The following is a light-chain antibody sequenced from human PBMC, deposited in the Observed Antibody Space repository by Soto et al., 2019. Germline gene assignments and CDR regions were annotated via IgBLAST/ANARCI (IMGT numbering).Light chain of an antibody. V-gene: IGKV3-20*01. Sequence: EFVLTQSPGTLSLSPGERATLSCRASQTVRNNYLAWYQQKPGQAPRLLIYDASSRATGIPDRFSGGGSGTDFTLTISRLEHEDFEVYYCQQFSSYQLTFGGGTKV. J-gene: IGKJ4*01. CDR3: QQFSSYQLT. CDR2: DAS. CDR1: QTVRNNY.